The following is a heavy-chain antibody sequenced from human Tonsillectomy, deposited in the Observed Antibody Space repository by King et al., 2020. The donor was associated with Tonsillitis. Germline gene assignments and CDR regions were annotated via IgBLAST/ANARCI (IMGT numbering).Heavy chain of an antibody. Sequence: MQLQESGPGLLKPSETLSLTCTVSGGSISSYYWSWIRQPPGQGLEWIGYIYYSGSTNYNPSLNSRVTISIDTSKNQFSLKLSSVTAAATAVYYCARDSTYCSGNSCYSPYGVDVWGQGTTVTVSS. CDR3: ARDSTYCSGNSCYSPYGVDV. V-gene: IGHV4-59*01. CDR2: IYYSGST. D-gene: IGHD2-15*01. J-gene: IGHJ6*02. CDR1: GGSISSYY.